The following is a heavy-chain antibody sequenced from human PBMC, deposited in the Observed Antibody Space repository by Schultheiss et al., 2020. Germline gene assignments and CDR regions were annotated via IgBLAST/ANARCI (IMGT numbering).Heavy chain of an antibody. Sequence: SETLSLTCAVSGGSVSSGAFSWSWIRQPAGKGLEWIGRIYTSGSTNYNPSLKSRVTISVDTSKNQFSLKLRSVTAADTAVYYCAREIARTGWADYWGQGTLVTVSS. CDR3: AREIARTGWADY. D-gene: IGHD3-16*01. J-gene: IGHJ4*02. CDR1: GGSVSSGAFS. V-gene: IGHV4-61*10. CDR2: IYTSGST.